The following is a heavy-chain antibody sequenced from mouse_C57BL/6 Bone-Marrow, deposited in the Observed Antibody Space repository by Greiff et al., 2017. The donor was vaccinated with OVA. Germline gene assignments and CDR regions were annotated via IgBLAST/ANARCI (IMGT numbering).Heavy chain of an antibody. CDR2: IYPGSGST. J-gene: IGHJ2*01. Sequence: QVQLQQPGAELVKPGASVKMSCKASGYTFTSYWITWVKQRPGQGLEWIGDIYPGSGSTNYNEKFKSKATLTADTSSSTAYMQLRSLTSEDSAVYYFESSTILRPSANWGQGTTLTVSS. CDR1: GYTFTSYW. V-gene: IGHV1-55*01. D-gene: IGHD6-1*01. CDR3: ESSTILRPSAN.